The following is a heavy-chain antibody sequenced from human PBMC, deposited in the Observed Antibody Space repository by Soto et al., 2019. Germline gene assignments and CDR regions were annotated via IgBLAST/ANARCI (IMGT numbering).Heavy chain of an antibody. CDR2: IIPIFGTA. V-gene: IGHV1-69*06. J-gene: IGHJ4*02. Sequence: SVKVSCKASGGTFSSYAISWVRQAPGQGLEWMGGIIPIFGTANYAQKFQGRVTITADKSTSTAYMELSSLRSEDTAVYYCAARGYCTNGVCYLGFDYWGQGTLVTVSS. CDR1: GGTFSSYA. D-gene: IGHD2-8*01. CDR3: AARGYCTNGVCYLGFDY.